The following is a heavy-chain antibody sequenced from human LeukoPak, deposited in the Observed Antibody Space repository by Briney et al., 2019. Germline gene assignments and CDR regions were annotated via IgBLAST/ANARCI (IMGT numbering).Heavy chain of an antibody. V-gene: IGHV5-51*01. CDR3: ARREGTLGTGWFDP. Sequence: GESLKISCKGSGYNFDTYWIAWVRQMPGKGLECMGLIYPGDSDTRYSPSFQGQVTISADKSITTAYLQWSSLQASDTAIYYCARREGTLGTGWFDPWGQGTLVTVSS. D-gene: IGHD7-27*01. CDR2: IYPGDSDT. CDR1: GYNFDTYW. J-gene: IGHJ5*02.